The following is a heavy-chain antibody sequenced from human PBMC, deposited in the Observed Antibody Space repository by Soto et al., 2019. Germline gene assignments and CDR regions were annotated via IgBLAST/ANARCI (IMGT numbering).Heavy chain of an antibody. CDR1: GFTVSSNY. D-gene: IGHD2-15*01. V-gene: IGHV3-53*01. Sequence: EVQLVESGGGLIQPGGSLRLSCAASGFTVSSNYMSWVRQAPGKGLEWVSVIYSVGSTYYADSVKGRFTISRDNSXNXEYLQMNSLRNEDTAVYYCARYCSGGTCYTNYAFDIWGQGTMVTVSS. J-gene: IGHJ3*02. CDR2: IYSVGST. CDR3: ARYCSGGTCYTNYAFDI.